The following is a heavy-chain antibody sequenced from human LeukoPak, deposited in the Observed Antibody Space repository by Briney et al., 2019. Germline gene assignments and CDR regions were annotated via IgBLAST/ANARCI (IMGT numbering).Heavy chain of an antibody. CDR3: ARNSGSIGYYYYYYMDV. CDR2: IYTSGST. V-gene: IGHV4-61*02. D-gene: IGHD1-26*01. CDR1: GGSISSGSYY. J-gene: IGHJ6*03. Sequence: SETLSLTCTVSGGSISSGSYYWSWIRQPAGKGLEWIGRIYTSGSTNYNPSLKSRVTISVDTSKNQFSLQLNSVTPEDTAVYYCARNSGSIGYYYYYYMDVWGKGTTVTVSS.